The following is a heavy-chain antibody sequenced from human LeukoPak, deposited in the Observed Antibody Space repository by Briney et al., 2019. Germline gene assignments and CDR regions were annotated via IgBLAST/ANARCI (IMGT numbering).Heavy chain of an antibody. Sequence: ASVKVSCKASGYTFTGYYMHWVRQATGQGLEWMGWMNPNSGNTGYAQKFQGRVTMTRNTSISTAYMELSSLRSEDTAVYYCARGPYDFWSGYAFDIWGQGTMVTVSS. J-gene: IGHJ3*02. CDR3: ARGPYDFWSGYAFDI. D-gene: IGHD3-3*01. CDR1: GYTFTGYY. CDR2: MNPNSGNT. V-gene: IGHV1-8*02.